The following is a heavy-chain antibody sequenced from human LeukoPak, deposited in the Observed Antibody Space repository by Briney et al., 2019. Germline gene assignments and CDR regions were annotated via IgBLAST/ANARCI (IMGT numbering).Heavy chain of an antibody. J-gene: IGHJ4*02. CDR2: IYPGDSDS. Sequence: GESLKISCKGSGYRFTDYWIGWVRQVPGKGLEWMGIIYPGDSDSRFSPSFQGQVTIPADKSINTAYLQWSRLEASDTAMYYCARHRGFGGNYDYWGQGTLVTVSS. V-gene: IGHV5-51*01. CDR1: GYRFTDYW. D-gene: IGHD2-15*01. CDR3: ARHRGFGGNYDY.